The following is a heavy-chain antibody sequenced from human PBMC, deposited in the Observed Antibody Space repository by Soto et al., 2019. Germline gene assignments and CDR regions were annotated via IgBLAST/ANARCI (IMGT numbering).Heavy chain of an antibody. J-gene: IGHJ5*02. CDR3: ARDRRYCSSTSCYNWFDP. Sequence: SVKVSCKASGGTFSSYAISCVRRSRVQWREWMGGIIPIFGTANYAQKFQGRVTITADKSTSTAYMELSSLRSEDTAVYYCARDRRYCSSTSCYNWFDPWGQGTLVTVSS. V-gene: IGHV1-69*06. CDR2: IIPIFGTA. CDR1: GGTFSSYA. D-gene: IGHD2-2*01.